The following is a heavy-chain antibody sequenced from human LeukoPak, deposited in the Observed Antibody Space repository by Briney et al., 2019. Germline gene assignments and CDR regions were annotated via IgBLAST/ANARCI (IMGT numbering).Heavy chain of an antibody. J-gene: IGHJ6*03. D-gene: IGHD2-15*01. CDR3: ARRLGGGSCYSINYYYYMDV. CDR1: GGSFSGYF. V-gene: IGHV4-34*01. Sequence: SETLSLTCAVYGGSFSGYFWSWIRQPPGKGLEWIGEINHSGSTNYNPSLKSRVTISVDTSKNQFSLKLSSVTAADTAVYYCARRLGGGSCYSINYYYYMDVWGKGTTVTVSS. CDR2: INHSGST.